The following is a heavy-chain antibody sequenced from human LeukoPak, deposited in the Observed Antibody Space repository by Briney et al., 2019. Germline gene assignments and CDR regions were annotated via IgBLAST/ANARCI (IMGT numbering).Heavy chain of an antibody. J-gene: IGHJ3*02. V-gene: IGHV3-9*01. CDR3: TKSMVRGVKSAFDI. D-gene: IGHD3-10*01. CDR2: ITWNSGYI. CDR1: GFTFDDYA. Sequence: PGRSLRLSCPASGFTFDDYAMHWVRQAPGKGLEWVSSITWNSGYIGYADSVKGRFTISRDNAKSSLYLQMNSPRIEDTALYYCTKSMVRGVKSAFDIWGQGTMVTVSS.